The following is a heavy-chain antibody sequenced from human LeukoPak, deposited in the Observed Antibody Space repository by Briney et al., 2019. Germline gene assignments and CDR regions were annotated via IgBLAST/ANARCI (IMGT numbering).Heavy chain of an antibody. V-gene: IGHV4-59*01. CDR3: ARDESGAMGDYFDY. D-gene: IGHD5-18*01. Sequence: SETLSLTCTVSGGSISSYYWSWIRQPPGKGLEWIGYIYYSGSTSYNPSLKSRVTISVDTSKNQFSLKLSSVTAADTAVYYCARDESGAMGDYFDYWGQGTLVTVSS. CDR2: IYYSGST. J-gene: IGHJ4*02. CDR1: GGSISSYY.